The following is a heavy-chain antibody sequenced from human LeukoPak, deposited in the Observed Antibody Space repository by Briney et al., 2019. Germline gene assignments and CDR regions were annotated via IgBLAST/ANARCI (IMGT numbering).Heavy chain of an antibody. CDR2: IYYTGST. Sequence: KASQTLSLTCTVSGGSISSSSYYWDWIRQPPGKGLEWIGNIYYTGSTYYNPSLKSRVTISVDTSKNQFSLKLTSVTAADTAVYYCARHGHHGDHDYWGQGTLVTVSS. D-gene: IGHD2-21*02. J-gene: IGHJ4*02. CDR3: ARHGHHGDHDY. CDR1: GGSISSSSYY. V-gene: IGHV4-39*01.